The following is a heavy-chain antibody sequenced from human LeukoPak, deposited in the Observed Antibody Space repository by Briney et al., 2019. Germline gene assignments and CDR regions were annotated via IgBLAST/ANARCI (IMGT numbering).Heavy chain of an antibody. CDR1: GGSFSGYY. CDR2: INHSGST. CDR3: ARQNIGYCSSTSCYTARTGFDY. V-gene: IGHV4-34*01. D-gene: IGHD2-2*02. Sequence: PSETLSLTCAVYGGSFSGYYWSWIRQPPGKGLEWIGEINHSGSTNYNPSLKSRVTISVDTSKNQFSLKLSSVTAADTAVYYCARQNIGYCSSTSCYTARTGFDYWGQGTLVTVSS. J-gene: IGHJ4*02.